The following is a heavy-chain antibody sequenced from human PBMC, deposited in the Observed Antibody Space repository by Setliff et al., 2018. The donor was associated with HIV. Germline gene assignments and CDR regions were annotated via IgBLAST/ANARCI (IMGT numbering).Heavy chain of an antibody. Sequence: ASVKVSCKASGYTFTSYYMHWVRQAPGQGLEWMGVINTSGGSAGYAEKFRGRVTMTRDTSTNTVYMDLRNLRSDDTAVYYCATGGLGTDNYYYYYMDVWGKGAAVTVSS. J-gene: IGHJ6*03. D-gene: IGHD3-10*01. CDR2: INTSGGSA. CDR1: GYTFTSYY. CDR3: ATGGLGTDNYYYYYMDV. V-gene: IGHV1-46*01.